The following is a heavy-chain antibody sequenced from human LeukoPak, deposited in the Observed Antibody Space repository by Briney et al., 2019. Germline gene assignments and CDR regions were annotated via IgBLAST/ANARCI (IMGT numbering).Heavy chain of an antibody. CDR3: ARAPSEIGGYYPEYFRH. CDR2: IKSDGST. V-gene: IGHV3-74*01. J-gene: IGHJ1*01. D-gene: IGHD3-22*01. CDR1: GFTFSSYW. Sequence: GGSLRLSCAASGFTFSSYWMHWVRQAPGKGLVWASRIKSDGSTNYADSVKGRFTISRDNAKNTVSLQMNSLRTEDTGVYYCARAPSEIGGYYPEYFRHWGQGTLVTVSS.